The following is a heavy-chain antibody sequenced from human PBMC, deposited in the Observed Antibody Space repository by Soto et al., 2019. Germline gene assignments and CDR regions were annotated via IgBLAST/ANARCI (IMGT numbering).Heavy chain of an antibody. J-gene: IGHJ4*02. D-gene: IGHD6-19*01. Sequence: PSETLSLTCTVSGGFISNYYWSWIRQPPGKGLEWIGYIFYSGSTDYNPSLKSRVTVSVDTSKNQFSLKLNSVTAADTAMYYCARGQWLTLRPLYFDYWGQGTLVTVSS. CDR1: GGFISNYY. CDR2: IFYSGST. CDR3: ARGQWLTLRPLYFDY. V-gene: IGHV4-59*01.